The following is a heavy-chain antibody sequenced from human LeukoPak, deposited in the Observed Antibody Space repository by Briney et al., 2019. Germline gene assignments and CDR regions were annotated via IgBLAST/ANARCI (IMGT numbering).Heavy chain of an antibody. Sequence: PGGSLRLSCAASGLTFTSNHMSWVRQAPGKGLEWVSLIKSDGTTEYADSVKGRLTISRDNSKNTLFLQMNSLRVEDTAVYYCARLRRGYWGRGTPVTVSS. CDR1: GLTFTSNH. CDR2: IKSDGTT. CDR3: ARLRRGY. J-gene: IGHJ4*02. V-gene: IGHV3-53*01.